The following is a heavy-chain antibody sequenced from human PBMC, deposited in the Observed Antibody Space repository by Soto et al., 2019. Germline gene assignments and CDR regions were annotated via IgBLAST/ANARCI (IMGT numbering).Heavy chain of an antibody. V-gene: IGHV4-34*01. Sequence: SETLSLTCAVYGGSFSGYYWSWIRQPPGKGLEWIGEINHSGSTNYNPSLKSRVTISVDTSKNQFSLKLSSVTAADTAVYYCARGLVVVTAMNTFDYWGQGTLVTVSS. J-gene: IGHJ4*02. CDR1: GGSFSGYY. D-gene: IGHD2-21*02. CDR2: INHSGST. CDR3: ARGLVVVTAMNTFDY.